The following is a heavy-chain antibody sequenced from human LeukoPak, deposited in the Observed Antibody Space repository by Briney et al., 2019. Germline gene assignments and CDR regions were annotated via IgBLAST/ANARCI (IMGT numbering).Heavy chain of an antibody. CDR2: IIPIFGTA. V-gene: IGHV1-69*13. CDR1: GGTFSSYA. D-gene: IGHD6-13*01. J-gene: IGHJ5*02. CDR3: ARVGYSSSWYDPGWFDP. Sequence: ATVKVSCKASGGTFSSYAISWVRQAPGQGLEWMGGIIPIFGTANYAQKFQSRVTITADESTSTDYMELSSLRSEDTAVYYCARVGYSSSWYDPGWFDPWGQGTLVTVSS.